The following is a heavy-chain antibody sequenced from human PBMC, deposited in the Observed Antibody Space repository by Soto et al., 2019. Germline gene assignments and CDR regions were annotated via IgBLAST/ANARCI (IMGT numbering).Heavy chain of an antibody. CDR1: GFTFSNAW. CDR3: TTSLPETYYYYGMDV. Sequence: GGSLRLSCAASGFTFSNAWMSWVRQAPGKGLEWVGRIKSKTDGGTTDYAAPVKGRFTISRDDSKNTLYLQMHSLKTEDTAVYYCTTSLPETYYYYGMDVWGQGTTVTVSS. V-gene: IGHV3-15*01. CDR2: IKSKTDGGTT. J-gene: IGHJ6*02.